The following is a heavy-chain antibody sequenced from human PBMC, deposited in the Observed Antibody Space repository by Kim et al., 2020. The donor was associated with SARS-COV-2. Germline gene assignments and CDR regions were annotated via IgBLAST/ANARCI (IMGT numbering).Heavy chain of an antibody. CDR2: FYYSGST. CDR1: GGSISSYY. CDR3: ARARYSSSWYYFDY. V-gene: IGHV4-59*13. Sequence: SETLSLTCTVSGGSISSYYWSWIRQPPGKGLEWIGYFYYSGSTNYNPSLKSRVTISVDTSKNQFSLKLSSVTAADTAVYYCARARYSSSWYYFDYWGQGTLVTVSS. J-gene: IGHJ4*02. D-gene: IGHD6-13*01.